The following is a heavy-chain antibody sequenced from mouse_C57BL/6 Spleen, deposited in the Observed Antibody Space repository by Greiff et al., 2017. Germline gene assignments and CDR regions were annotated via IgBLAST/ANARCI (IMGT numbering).Heavy chain of an antibody. J-gene: IGHJ4*01. Sequence: QVQLKQPGAELVRPGSSVKLSCKASGYTFTSYWMHWVKQRPIQGLEWIGNIDPSDSETHYNQKFKDKATLTVDKSSSTAYMQLSSLTSEDSAAYYCASSPLNAMDYWGQGTSVTVSS. V-gene: IGHV1-52*01. CDR2: IDPSDSET. CDR1: GYTFTSYW. CDR3: ASSPLNAMDY. D-gene: IGHD1-3*01.